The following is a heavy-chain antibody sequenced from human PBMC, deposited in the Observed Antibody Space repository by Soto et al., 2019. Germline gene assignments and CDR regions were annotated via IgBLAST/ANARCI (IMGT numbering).Heavy chain of an antibody. V-gene: IGHV1-8*01. CDR1: GYTFTSYD. J-gene: IGHJ5*02. CDR2: MNPNSGNT. Sequence: QVQLVQSGAEVKKPGASVKVSCKASGYTFTSYDINWVRQATGQGLEGMGWMNPNSGNTGYAQKFQGRVTRTRNTSISTAYMEMSSLRSEDTAVYYCARRGYCGGGATRGCNWFDPWGQGTLVTVSS. CDR3: ARRGYCGGGATRGCNWFDP. D-gene: IGHD2-21*01.